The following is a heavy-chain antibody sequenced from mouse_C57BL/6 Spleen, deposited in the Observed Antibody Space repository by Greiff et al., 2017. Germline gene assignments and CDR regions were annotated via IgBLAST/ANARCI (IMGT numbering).Heavy chain of an antibody. CDR3: TRRGDYDVDYYAMDY. V-gene: IGHV1-81*01. CDR1: GYTFTSYG. CDR2: IYPRRGNT. D-gene: IGHD2-4*01. Sequence: VKLMESGAELARPGASVKLSCKASGYTFTSYGISWVKQRTGQGLEWIGEIYPRRGNTYYNELFKGQATLTADKSSSTAYMKLRSLTSEDSAVYFCTRRGDYDVDYYAMDYWGQGTSVTVSS. J-gene: IGHJ4*01.